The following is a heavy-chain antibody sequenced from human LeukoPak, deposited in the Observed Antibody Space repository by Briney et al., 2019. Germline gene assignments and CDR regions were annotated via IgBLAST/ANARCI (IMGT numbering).Heavy chain of an antibody. CDR2: IKQDGSEK. Sequence: PGGSLRLSCAASGFTFSTYWMSWVRQAPGEGLEWVANIKQDGSEKYYVDSVKGRFTISRDNAKNSLYLQMNSLRAEDTAVYYCARGHSYYDSSGYSAGWGQGTLVTVSS. V-gene: IGHV3-7*01. CDR3: ARGHSYYDSSGYSAG. J-gene: IGHJ4*02. CDR1: GFTFSTYW. D-gene: IGHD3-22*01.